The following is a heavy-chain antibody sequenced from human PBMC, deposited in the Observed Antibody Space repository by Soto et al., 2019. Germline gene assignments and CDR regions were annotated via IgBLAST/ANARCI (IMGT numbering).Heavy chain of an antibody. CDR2: INPSGGST. CDR3: ATPGGRPYSSRSLLDY. CDR1: GYTFTSYY. Sequence: GASMKVSCKASGYTFTSYYMHWVRQAPGQGLEWMGIINPSGGSTSYAQKFQGRVTMTRDTSTSTVYMELSSLRSEDTAVYYCATPGGRPYSSRSLLDYWGQGNLVTFSS. D-gene: IGHD6-13*01. V-gene: IGHV1-46*01. J-gene: IGHJ4*02.